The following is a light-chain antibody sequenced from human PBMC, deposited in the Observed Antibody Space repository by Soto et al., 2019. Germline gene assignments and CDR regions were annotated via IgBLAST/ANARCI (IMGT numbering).Light chain of an antibody. CDR3: QQLNIFPIP. V-gene: IGKV1-9*01. CDR2: GAS. CDR1: QGIGNF. J-gene: IGKJ3*01. Sequence: IQLTQSPSSLSASVGDRVTISCLTSQGIGNFLAWYQQKPGKAPKLLLYGASTLQSGVPSRFSGSGSWTDFTLTISSLQPEEFATYYCQQLNIFPIPFGAGPKVDIK.